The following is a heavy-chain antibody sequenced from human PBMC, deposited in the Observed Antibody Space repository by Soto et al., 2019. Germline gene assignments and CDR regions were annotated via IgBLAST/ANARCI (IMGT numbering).Heavy chain of an antibody. CDR3: ARDERVVTAIPYYYYYYGMDV. D-gene: IGHD2-21*02. CDR1: GFTFSSYA. V-gene: IGHV3-30-3*01. Sequence: PGGSLRLSCAASGFTFSSYAMHWVRQAPGKGLEWVAVISYDGSNKYYADSVKGRFTISRDNSKNTLYLQMNSLRAEDTAVYYCARDERVVTAIPYYYYYYGMDVWGQGTTVTVSS. J-gene: IGHJ6*02. CDR2: ISYDGSNK.